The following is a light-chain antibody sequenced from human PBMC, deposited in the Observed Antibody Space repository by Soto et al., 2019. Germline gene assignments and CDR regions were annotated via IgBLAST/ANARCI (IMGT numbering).Light chain of an antibody. J-gene: IGKJ1*01. CDR2: GAS. Sequence: EIVMTQSPATLSVSPGERATLSCRASQSVSNNLAWYQQKPGQAPRLLIYGASTRATGIPARFSGSGSGTEFTLTISSLQSEDFAVYYCQQYNNWRTWTFGQGTKVDIK. CDR3: QQYNNWRTWT. V-gene: IGKV3-15*01. CDR1: QSVSNN.